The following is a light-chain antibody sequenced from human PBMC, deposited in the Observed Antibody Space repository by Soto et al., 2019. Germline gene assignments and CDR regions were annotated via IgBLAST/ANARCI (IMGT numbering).Light chain of an antibody. J-gene: IGKJ1*01. CDR3: QQSYSTLWT. V-gene: IGKV1-39*01. Sequence: DIQMTQSPSTLSASVGDRVTITCRASQSIGDSLAWYQQKPGKAPYLLISDVSSLERGVPSRFSGSGSGTDFTLTISSLQPEDFATYYCQQSYSTLWTFGQGTKVDIK. CDR2: DVS. CDR1: QSIGDS.